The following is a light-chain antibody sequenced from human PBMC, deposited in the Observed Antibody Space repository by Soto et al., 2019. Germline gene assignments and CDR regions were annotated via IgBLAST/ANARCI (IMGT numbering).Light chain of an antibody. CDR3: QQHNNWPLT. Sequence: EIVMTQSPATLSVSPGERATLSCRASQSVSSNLAWYQQKPGQAPRLLIYGASTRATGIPDRFSGSGSGTEFTLTISSLQSEDFAVYYCQQHNNWPLTFGQGTKVEIK. CDR1: QSVSSN. CDR2: GAS. V-gene: IGKV3-15*01. J-gene: IGKJ1*01.